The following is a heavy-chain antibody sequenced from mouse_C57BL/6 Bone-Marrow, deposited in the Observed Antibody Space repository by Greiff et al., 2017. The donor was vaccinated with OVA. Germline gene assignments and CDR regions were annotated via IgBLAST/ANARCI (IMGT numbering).Heavy chain of an antibody. Sequence: QVQLQQPGAELVKPGASVKLFCKASGYTFTSYWMHWVKQRPGQGLEWIGMIHPNSGSTNYNEKFKSKATLTVDKSSSTAYMQLSSLTSEDSAVYYCARYELRNYFDYWGQGTTLTVSS. J-gene: IGHJ2*01. CDR3: ARYELRNYFDY. CDR2: IHPNSGST. CDR1: GYTFTSYW. V-gene: IGHV1-64*01. D-gene: IGHD1-1*01.